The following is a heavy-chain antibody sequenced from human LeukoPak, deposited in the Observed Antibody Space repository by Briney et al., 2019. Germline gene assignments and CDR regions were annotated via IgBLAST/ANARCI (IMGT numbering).Heavy chain of an antibody. J-gene: IGHJ4*02. V-gene: IGHV7-4-1*02. D-gene: IGHD4-17*01. CDR2: INTNTGNP. CDR3: ARDQSDDYGDYSGDY. CDR1: GYTFTSYY. Sequence: ASVKVSCKASGYTFTSYYMHWVRQAPGQGLEWMGWINTNTGNPTYAQGFTGRFVFSLDTSVSTAYLQISSLKAEDTAVYYCARDQSDDYGDYSGDYWGQGTLVTVSS.